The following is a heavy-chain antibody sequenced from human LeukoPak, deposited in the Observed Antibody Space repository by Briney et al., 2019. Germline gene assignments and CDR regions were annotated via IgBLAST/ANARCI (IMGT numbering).Heavy chain of an antibody. J-gene: IGHJ4*02. CDR3: ATKGHYYDSSGYYSIYDY. CDR2: INPSGGST. Sequence: ASVKVSCKASGYTFTSYYMHWVRQAPGQGLEWMGIINPSGGSTSYAQKFQGRVTMTEDTSTDTAYMELSSLRSEDTAVYYCATKGHYYDSSGYYSIYDYWGQGTLVTVSS. V-gene: IGHV1-46*01. CDR1: GYTFTSYY. D-gene: IGHD3-22*01.